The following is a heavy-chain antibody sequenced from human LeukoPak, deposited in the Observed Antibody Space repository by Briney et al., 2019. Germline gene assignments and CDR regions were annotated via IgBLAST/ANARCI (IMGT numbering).Heavy chain of an antibody. CDR2: ISGSGGST. J-gene: IGHJ4*02. CDR3: AVSYGSGSYSPSDY. CDR1: GFTFSNFA. V-gene: IGHV3-23*01. Sequence: GGSLRLSCAASGFTFSNFAMNWVRQAPGKGLEWVSTISGSGGSTYYADSVKGRFTISRDNSKNTLYLQMNSLRAEDTAVYYCAVSYGSGSYSPSDYWGQGTLVTVSS. D-gene: IGHD3-10*01.